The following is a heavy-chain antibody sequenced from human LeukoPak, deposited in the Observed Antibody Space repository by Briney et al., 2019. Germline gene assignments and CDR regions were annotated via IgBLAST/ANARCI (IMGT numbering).Heavy chain of an antibody. CDR2: FDPEDGET. Sequence: ASVKVSCKVSGYTLTELSMHWVRQAPGKGLEWMGGFDPEDGETIYAQKFQGRVTMTEDTSTDTAYMELSSLRSEDTAVYYCASSIVVVPAAISYYDMDVWGKGTTVTVSS. J-gene: IGHJ6*04. D-gene: IGHD2-2*01. V-gene: IGHV1-24*01. CDR1: GYTLTELS. CDR3: ASSIVVVPAAISYYDMDV.